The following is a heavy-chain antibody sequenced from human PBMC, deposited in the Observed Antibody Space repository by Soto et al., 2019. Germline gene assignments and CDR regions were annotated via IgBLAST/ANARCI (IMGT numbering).Heavy chain of an antibody. Sequence: GGSLRLSCAASGFTFSSYAMSWVRQAPGKGLEWVSAISGSCGSTYYADSVKGRFTISRDNSKNTLYLQMNSLRAEDTAVYYCAKESGDRYSSGWLNYWGQGTLVTVSS. D-gene: IGHD6-19*01. CDR3: AKESGDRYSSGWLNY. J-gene: IGHJ4*02. CDR1: GFTFSSYA. V-gene: IGHV3-23*01. CDR2: ISGSCGST.